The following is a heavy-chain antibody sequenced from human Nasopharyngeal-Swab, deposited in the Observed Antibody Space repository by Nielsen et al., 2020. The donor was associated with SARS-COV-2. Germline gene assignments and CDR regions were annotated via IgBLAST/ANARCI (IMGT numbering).Heavy chain of an antibody. Sequence: LKISCAASGFTFSSSAMHWVRQAPGKGLEWVAVISYDGSNKYFADSVKGRFTISRDNSKNTLYLQMNSLRAEDTAVYYCASPSLDSSGYYYGFHYWGRGTLVTVSS. V-gene: IGHV3-30-3*01. CDR3: ASPSLDSSGYYYGFHY. D-gene: IGHD3-22*01. CDR1: GFTFSSSA. CDR2: ISYDGSNK. J-gene: IGHJ4*02.